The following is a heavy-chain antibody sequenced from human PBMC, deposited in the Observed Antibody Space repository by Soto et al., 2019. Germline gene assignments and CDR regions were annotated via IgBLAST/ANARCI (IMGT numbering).Heavy chain of an antibody. V-gene: IGHV1-2*02. D-gene: IGHD2-2*01. CDR3: ARIPIDVVPTARPMNWFDP. CDR2: INPNSGGT. Sequence: ASVKVSCKASGYTFTGYYMHWVRQAPGQGLEWMGWINPNSGGTNYAQKFQGRVTLTRDTSISTAYMELSRLRSDDTAVYYCARIPIDVVPTARPMNWFDPWGQGTLFTVSS. J-gene: IGHJ5*02. CDR1: GYTFTGYY.